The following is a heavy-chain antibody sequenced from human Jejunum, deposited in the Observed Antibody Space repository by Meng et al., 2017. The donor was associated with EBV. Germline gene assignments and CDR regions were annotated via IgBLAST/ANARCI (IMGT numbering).Heavy chain of an antibody. V-gene: IGHV4-34*01. Sequence: QVEVKELGGRMVEPSETRSLTFGGYGGSSRDYYWKWNRQPPGKGMVWIGEISLSGTPKYHPSLKSRVTISLDKSNNQFSLNLNSVTAADTALYYCARYGKCSGNSFYCFDPWGQGTLVTVSS. J-gene: IGHJ5*02. D-gene: IGHD4-23*01. CDR3: ARYGKCSGNSFYCFDP. CDR2: ISLSGTP. CDR1: GGSSRDYY.